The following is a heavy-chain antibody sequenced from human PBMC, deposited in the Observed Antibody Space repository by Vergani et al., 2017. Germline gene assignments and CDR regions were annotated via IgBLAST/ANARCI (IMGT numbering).Heavy chain of an antibody. CDR3: ARNPLLLDVAIAVPNFNF. V-gene: IGHV3-21*01. CDR2: IDSSSSYI. D-gene: IGHD2-15*01. J-gene: IGHJ4*02. CDR1: EFVFKNYS. Sequence: EVHLVESGGGLVKPGGSPRLTCVGSEFVFKNYSLNWVRQAPGKGLEWVSSIDSSSSYISYEDSVKGRFTISRDNTKNSLYLQMTSLRVEDTAIYYCARNPLLLDVAIAVPNFNFWGQGTLVSVSS.